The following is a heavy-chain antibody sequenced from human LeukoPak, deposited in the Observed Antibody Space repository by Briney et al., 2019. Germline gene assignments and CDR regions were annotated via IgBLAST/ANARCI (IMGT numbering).Heavy chain of an antibody. CDR2: MNPNSGNT. J-gene: IGHJ3*02. CDR1: GYTFTSYD. V-gene: IGHV1-8*01. D-gene: IGHD6-13*01. Sequence: ASVKVSCKASGYTFTSYDINWVRQATGQGLEWMGWMNPNSGNTGYAQKFQGRVTMTRNTSISTAYMELSSLKSEDTAMYYCARARKKGDIAATDVAFDIWGQGTMVTVSS. CDR3: ARARKKGDIAATDVAFDI.